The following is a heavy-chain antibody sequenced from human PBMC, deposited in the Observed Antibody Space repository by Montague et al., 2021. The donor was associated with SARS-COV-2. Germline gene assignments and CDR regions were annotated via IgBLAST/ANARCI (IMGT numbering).Heavy chain of an antibody. Sequence: SLRLSCCASGFTFGDYAMHWVRQAPGKGLEWVSGISWNGDSVGYXDSVRGRFTISRDNAQNSLYLEMMSLRPEDTAFYYCAKVDYSSAWYGPLDYWGQGTLVTVSS. D-gene: IGHD6-19*01. J-gene: IGHJ4*02. CDR3: AKVDYSSAWYGPLDY. CDR1: GFTFGDYA. CDR2: ISWNGDSV. V-gene: IGHV3-9*01.